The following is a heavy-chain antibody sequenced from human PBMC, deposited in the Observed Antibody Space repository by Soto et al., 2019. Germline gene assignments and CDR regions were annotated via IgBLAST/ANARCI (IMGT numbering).Heavy chain of an antibody. Sequence: VQLVESGGGVVQPGGSLRLSCAASGFTFSSYSMSWVRQAPGKGLEWVSGFSTGGDGGTTYYADSVKGRFTISRDNSKNTLFLQMNSLRAEDTAIYYCAKKVNSGPGSQFFDYWGQGTLVTVSS. CDR2: TGGDGGTT. CDR1: GFTFSSYS. V-gene: IGHV3-23*04. D-gene: IGHD3-10*01. CDR3: AKKVNSGPGSQFFDY. J-gene: IGHJ4*02.